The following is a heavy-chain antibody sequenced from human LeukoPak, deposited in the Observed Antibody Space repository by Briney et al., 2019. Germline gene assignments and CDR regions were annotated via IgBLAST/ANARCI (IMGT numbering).Heavy chain of an antibody. V-gene: IGHV3-48*03. J-gene: IGHJ4*02. Sequence: GGSLRLSCAASGFTFNSYEMNWVRQAPGKGLEWVSYISSSGSTIYYADSVKGRFTISRDNAKNSLYLQMNSLRAEDTAVYYCARRFYGSGSYYTLSLDYWGQGTLVTVSS. D-gene: IGHD3-10*01. CDR1: GFTFNSYE. CDR2: ISSSGSTI. CDR3: ARRFYGSGSYYTLSLDY.